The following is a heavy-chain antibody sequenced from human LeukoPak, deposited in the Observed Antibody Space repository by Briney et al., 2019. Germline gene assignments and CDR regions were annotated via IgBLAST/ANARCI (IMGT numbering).Heavy chain of an antibody. D-gene: IGHD2-8*01. J-gene: IGHJ6*03. CDR1: GFTFSSYG. CDR2: IRYDGSNK. Sequence: PGGSLRLSCAASGFTFSSYGMHWVRQAPGKGLEWVAFIRYDGSNKYYADSVKGRFTISRDNSKNTLHLQMNSLRAEDTDVYYCKIVYARGMYYYMDVWGKGTTVTVSS. V-gene: IGHV3-30*02. CDR3: KIVYARGMYYYMDV.